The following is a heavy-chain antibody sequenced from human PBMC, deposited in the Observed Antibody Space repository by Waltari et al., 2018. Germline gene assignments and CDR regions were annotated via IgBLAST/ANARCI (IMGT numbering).Heavy chain of an antibody. CDR1: GGSFCGSY. J-gene: IGHJ4*02. Sequence: QVQLQQWGAGLLKPSETLSLTCAAYGGSFCGSYWSWNRQPPGKGLEWIGEINHSGSTNYNPSLKSRVTISVDTSKNQFSLKLSSVTAADTAVYYCARGRVDFWSGYSYYFDYWGQGTLVTVSS. V-gene: IGHV4-34*01. D-gene: IGHD3-3*01. CDR3: ARGRVDFWSGYSYYFDY. CDR2: INHSGST.